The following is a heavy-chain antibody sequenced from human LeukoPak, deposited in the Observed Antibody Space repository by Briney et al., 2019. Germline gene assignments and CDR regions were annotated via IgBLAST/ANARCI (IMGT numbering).Heavy chain of an antibody. Sequence: PGGSLRLSCAASGFTFSTYGMHWVRQAPGKGLEWVAIIWSDGSNKYYADSVKGRFTISRDNSKNTLDLQMSSLRAEDTAVYYCARRSPGTYGMDVWGQGTTVTVSS. D-gene: IGHD3-10*01. CDR3: ARRSPGTYGMDV. CDR2: IWSDGSNK. J-gene: IGHJ6*02. CDR1: GFTFSTYG. V-gene: IGHV3-33*01.